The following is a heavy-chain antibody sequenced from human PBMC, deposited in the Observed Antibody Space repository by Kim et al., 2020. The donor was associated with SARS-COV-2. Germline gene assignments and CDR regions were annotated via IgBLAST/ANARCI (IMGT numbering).Heavy chain of an antibody. V-gene: IGHV3-11*04. CDR3: ATQYDSGLGFDY. Sequence: GGSLRLSCAASGFTFSDYYMRWIRQAPGKGLEWVSYISSGGSTIYYADSVKGRFTISRDNAKNSLYLQMNSLRAEDTAVYYCATQYDSGLGFDYWGQGTLLTVSS. CDR1: GFTFSDYY. CDR2: ISSGGSTI. D-gene: IGHD4-17*01. J-gene: IGHJ4*02.